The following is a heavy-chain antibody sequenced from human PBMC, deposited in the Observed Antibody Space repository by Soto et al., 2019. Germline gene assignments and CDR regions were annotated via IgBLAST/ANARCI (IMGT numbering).Heavy chain of an antibody. J-gene: IGHJ3*02. CDR1: GFTFSRYW. CDR3: ARGWPAVGASDVFDN. Sequence: EVQLVESEGDLIQGGGSLRLSCAASGFTFSRYWMHWVRQVPGKGLVWVSRIHGDGSDTSYADSVRGRFTISRDNAKNTLYLQMNSLKVEDTAVYYCARGWPAVGASDVFDNWGQGTMVTVSS. D-gene: IGHD6-19*01. V-gene: IGHV3-74*01. CDR2: IHGDGSDT.